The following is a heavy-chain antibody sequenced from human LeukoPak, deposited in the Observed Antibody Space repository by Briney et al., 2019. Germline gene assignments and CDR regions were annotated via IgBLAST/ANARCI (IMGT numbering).Heavy chain of an antibody. Sequence: GGSLRLSCAASGFTFSSYGMHWVRQAPGKGLEWVAVIWYDGSNKYYADSVKGRFTISRDNSKNTLYLQMNSLRAEDTAVYYCAKQISRRDYVSSFDYWGQGTLVTVSS. D-gene: IGHD4-17*01. CDR3: AKQISRRDYVSSFDY. J-gene: IGHJ4*02. CDR1: GFTFSSYG. CDR2: IWYDGSNK. V-gene: IGHV3-33*06.